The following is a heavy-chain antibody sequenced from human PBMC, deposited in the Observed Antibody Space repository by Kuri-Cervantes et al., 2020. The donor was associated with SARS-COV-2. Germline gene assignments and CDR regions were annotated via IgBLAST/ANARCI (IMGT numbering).Heavy chain of an antibody. CDR2: VNHNGGA. J-gene: IGHJ3*02. V-gene: IGHV4-34*01. CDR3: ARVRSLIVNNAFDI. D-gene: IGHD2-21*01. Sequence: GSLRLSCAIYGGSLSGSYWSWIRQSPGKRLEWIGEVNHNGGANYNPSLRSRVTISVDTSKNQFSLKLSSVTAADTAVYYCARVRSLIVNNAFDIWGQGTMVTVSS. CDR1: GGSLSGSY.